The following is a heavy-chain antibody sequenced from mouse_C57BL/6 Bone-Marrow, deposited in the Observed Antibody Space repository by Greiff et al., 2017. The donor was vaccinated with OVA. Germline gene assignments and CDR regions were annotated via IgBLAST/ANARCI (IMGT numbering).Heavy chain of an antibody. J-gene: IGHJ2*01. CDR3: APYCYSTSYYFDC. D-gene: IGHD1-1*01. CDR1: GFTFTDDY. Sequence: VQLQQSGAELVRPGASVKLSCTASGFTFTDDYMHWVKQRPEQGLEWIGWIDPENGDTEYASKFQGKATITADTSSNTAYLQLSSLTSEDTAVYYGAPYCYSTSYYFDCWGRGTTLTVSS. V-gene: IGHV14-4*01. CDR2: IDPENGDT.